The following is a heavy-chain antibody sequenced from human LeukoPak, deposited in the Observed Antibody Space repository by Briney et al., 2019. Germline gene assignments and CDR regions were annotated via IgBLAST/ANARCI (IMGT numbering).Heavy chain of an antibody. CDR1: GYTFTSYD. V-gene: IGHV1-8*01. CDR2: MNPNSGNT. CDR3: ARGYFDWSGGAFDI. J-gene: IGHJ3*02. D-gene: IGHD3-9*01. Sequence: GASVKVSCKASGYTFTSYDINWVRQATGQGLEWMGWMNPNSGNTGYAQKLQGRVTMTTDTSTSTAYMELRSLRSDDTAVYYCARGYFDWSGGAFDIWGQGTMVTVSS.